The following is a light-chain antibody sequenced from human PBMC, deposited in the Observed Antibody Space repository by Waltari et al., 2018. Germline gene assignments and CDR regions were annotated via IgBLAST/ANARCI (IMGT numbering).Light chain of an antibody. V-gene: IGKV4-1*01. CDR1: QGVLSSSNNKNF. Sequence: DIVMTQSPDSLTVSLGERATVNRKSSQGVLSSSNNKNFLAWYQQKPGQPPKLLIYWASTRGSGVPDRFSGSGSGTDFTLTISSLQAEDVAVYYCQQYYITPPTFGQGTKVEIK. CDR2: WAS. CDR3: QQYYITPPT. J-gene: IGKJ1*01.